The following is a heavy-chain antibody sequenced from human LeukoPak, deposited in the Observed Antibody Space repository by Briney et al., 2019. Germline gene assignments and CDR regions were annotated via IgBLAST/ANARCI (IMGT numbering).Heavy chain of an antibody. CDR2: ISAYNGNT. J-gene: IGHJ4*02. V-gene: IGHV1-18*01. CDR1: GYTFTSYG. D-gene: IGHD6-19*01. Sequence: ASVKVSCKASGYTFTSYGISWVRQAPGQGLEWMGWISAYNGNTNYAQKLQDRVTMTTDTSTSTAYMELRSLRSDDTAVYYCAKGTKIAVAGTPFDYWGQGTLVTVSS. CDR3: AKGTKIAVAGTPFDY.